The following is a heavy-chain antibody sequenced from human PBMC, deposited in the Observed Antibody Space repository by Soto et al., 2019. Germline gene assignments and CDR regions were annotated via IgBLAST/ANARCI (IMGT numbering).Heavy chain of an antibody. Sequence: LRLSCVASGFTFSNFAIHWIRQAPGRGLEWVAVISSDGNTRSYADSVKGRFTISRDNSKKTLYLQMNSLRPGDTALYYCASGNPDVWGQGTSVTVSS. CDR1: GFTFSNFA. J-gene: IGHJ6*02. CDR2: ISSDGNTR. V-gene: IGHV3-30*03. CDR3: ASGNPDV.